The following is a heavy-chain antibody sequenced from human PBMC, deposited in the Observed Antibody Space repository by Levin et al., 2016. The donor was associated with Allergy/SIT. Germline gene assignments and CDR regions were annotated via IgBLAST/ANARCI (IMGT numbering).Heavy chain of an antibody. J-gene: IGHJ4*02. D-gene: IGHD2-8*01. Sequence: PGKGLEWIGYIYYSGSTYYNPSLKSRVTISVDTSKNQFSLKLSSVTAADTAVYYCARAANGLHFDYWGQGTLVTVSS. CDR2: IYYSGST. CDR3: ARAANGLHFDY. V-gene: IGHV4-30-4*01.